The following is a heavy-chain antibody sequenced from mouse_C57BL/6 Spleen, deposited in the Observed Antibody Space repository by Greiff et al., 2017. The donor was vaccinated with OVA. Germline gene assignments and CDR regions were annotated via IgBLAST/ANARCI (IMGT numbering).Heavy chain of an antibody. CDR3: ARGYGSSYVSYYFDY. V-gene: IGHV1-22*01. J-gene: IGHJ2*01. CDR2: INPNNGGT. CDR1: GYTFTDYN. Sequence: EVQLQQSGPELVKPGASVKMSCKASGYTFTDYNMHWVKQSHGKSLEWIGYINPNNGGTSYNQKFKGKATLTVNKSSSTAYMELRSLTSEDSAVYYCARGYGSSYVSYYFDYWGQGTTLTVSS. D-gene: IGHD1-1*01.